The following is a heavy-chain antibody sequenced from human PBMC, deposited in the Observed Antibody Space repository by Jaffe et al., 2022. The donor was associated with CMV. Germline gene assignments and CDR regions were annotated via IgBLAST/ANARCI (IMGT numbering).Heavy chain of an antibody. Sequence: QVQLVESGGGLVKPGGSLRLSCAASGFTFSDYYMTWIRQAPGKGLEWISYISSSGSTIFYADSVKGRFTISRDNAKNSLYLQMNSLRAEDTAVYYCASTRRPELLGDAFDIWGQGTMVTVSS. D-gene: IGHD3-10*01. J-gene: IGHJ3*02. V-gene: IGHV3-11*01. CDR1: GFTFSDYY. CDR2: ISSSGSTI. CDR3: ASTRRPELLGDAFDI.